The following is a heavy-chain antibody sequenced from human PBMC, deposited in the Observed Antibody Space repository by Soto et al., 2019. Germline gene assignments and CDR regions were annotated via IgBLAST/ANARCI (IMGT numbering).Heavy chain of an antibody. CDR1: GGSISSGDYY. CDR2: IYYSGST. J-gene: IGHJ4*02. CDR3: AREGIAVAGNDY. V-gene: IGHV4-30-4*02. D-gene: IGHD6-19*01. Sequence: SETLSLTCTVPGGSISSGDYYWSWIRQPPGKGLEWIGYIYYSGSTYYNPSLKSRVTISVDTSKNQFSLKLSSVTAADTAVYYCAREGIAVAGNDYWGQGTLVTVSS.